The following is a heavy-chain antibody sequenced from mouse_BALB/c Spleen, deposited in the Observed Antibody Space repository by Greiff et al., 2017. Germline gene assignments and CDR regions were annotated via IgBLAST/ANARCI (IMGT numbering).Heavy chain of an antibody. V-gene: IGHV5-15*02. J-gene: IGHJ4*01. D-gene: IGHD1-1*01. CDR2: ISNLAYSI. Sequence: EVKLVESGGGLVQPGGSRKLSCAASGFTFSDYGMAWVRQAPGKGPEWVAFISNLAYSIYYADTVTGRFTISRENAKNTLYLEMSSLRSEDTAMYYCARYYYGSTYAMDYWGQGTSVTVSS. CDR1: GFTFSDYG. CDR3: ARYYYGSTYAMDY.